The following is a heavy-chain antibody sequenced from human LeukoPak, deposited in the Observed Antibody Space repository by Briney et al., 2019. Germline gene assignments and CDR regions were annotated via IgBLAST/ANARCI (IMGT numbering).Heavy chain of an antibody. CDR1: GGSISSGGYS. CDR2: IYHSGST. CDR3: AAQISSGYES. D-gene: IGHD3-22*01. Sequence: PSETLSLTCAVSGGSISSGGYSWSWIRQPPGKGLEWIGYIYHSGSTYYNPSLKSRVTISVDTSKNQFSLRLSSVTAADTAVYYCAAQISSGYESWGQGTLVTVSS. V-gene: IGHV4-30-2*01. J-gene: IGHJ5*02.